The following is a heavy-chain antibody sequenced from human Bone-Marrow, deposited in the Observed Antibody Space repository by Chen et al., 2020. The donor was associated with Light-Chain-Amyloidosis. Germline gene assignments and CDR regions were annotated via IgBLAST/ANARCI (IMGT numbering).Heavy chain of an antibody. CDR2: VTRGGGS. J-gene: IGHJ4*02. D-gene: IGHD4-4*01. V-gene: IGHV4-34*01. CDR3: ATSPYSTYLDH. CDR1: GGSFGSYY. Sequence: QVQLQQWGAGLLKPSETLPLTCGVYGGSFGSYYWTWIRQPPGKGLEWVGEVTRGGGSNYNPSLVSRVTMSLDASNSQVSLNLRSVTAADTAVYYCATSPYSTYLDHWGPGTLVTVSS.